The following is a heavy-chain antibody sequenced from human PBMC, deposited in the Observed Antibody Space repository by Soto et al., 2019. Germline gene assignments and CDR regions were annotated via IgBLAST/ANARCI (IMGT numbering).Heavy chain of an antibody. V-gene: IGHV3-15*07. CDR1: GFTFSNAW. D-gene: IGHD2-2*01. Sequence: GGSLRLSCAASGFTFSNAWMNWVRQAPGKGLEWVGRIKSKTDGGTTDYAAPVKGRFTISRDDSKNTLYLQRNSLKTEDTAVYYCTTGVSTSSLFSDNYGMDVWGQGTTVTVSS. CDR3: TTGVSTSSLFSDNYGMDV. J-gene: IGHJ6*02. CDR2: IKSKTDGGTT.